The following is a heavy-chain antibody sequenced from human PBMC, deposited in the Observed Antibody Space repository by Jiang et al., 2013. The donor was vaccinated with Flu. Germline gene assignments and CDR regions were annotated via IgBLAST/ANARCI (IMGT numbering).Heavy chain of an antibody. V-gene: IGHV4-59*01. Sequence: ETLSLTCTVSGVSISSYYWSWIRQPPGKGLEWIGYIYYSGSTNYNPSLKSRVTISVDTSKNQFSLKLSSVTAADTAVYYCARGLPYYDFWSGYYNVYFDYWGQGTLVTVSS. CDR2: IYYSGST. J-gene: IGHJ4*02. CDR1: GVSISSYY. D-gene: IGHD3-3*01. CDR3: ARGLPYYDFWSGYYNVYFDY.